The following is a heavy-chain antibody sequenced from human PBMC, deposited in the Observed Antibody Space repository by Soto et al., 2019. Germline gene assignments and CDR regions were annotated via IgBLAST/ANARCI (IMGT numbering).Heavy chain of an antibody. CDR2: IDPSDSYT. CDR3: ARQKHNVDTVDFDY. V-gene: IGHV5-10-1*01. J-gene: IGHJ4*02. D-gene: IGHD5-18*01. Sequence: PGEPLKISCKGSGYSFTSYWISWVRQMPGKGLEWMGRIDPSDSYTNYSPSFQGHVTISADKSISTAYLQWSSLKASDTAMYYCARQKHNVDTVDFDYWGQGTLVTVSS. CDR1: GYSFTSYW.